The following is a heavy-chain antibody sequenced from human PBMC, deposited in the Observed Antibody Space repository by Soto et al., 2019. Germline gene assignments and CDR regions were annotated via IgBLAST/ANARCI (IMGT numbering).Heavy chain of an antibody. CDR3: ASGWSTKVTPSDMDV. CDR2: INPNSGGT. V-gene: IGHV1-2*02. Sequence: ASVKVSCKASGYTFTGYYMHWVRQAPGQGLEWMGWINPNSGGTNYAQKFQGRVTMTRDTSISTAYMELSRLRSDDTAVYYCASGWSTKVTPSDMDVWRQGTTVTVAS. CDR1: GYTFTGYY. D-gene: IGHD4-17*01. J-gene: IGHJ6*02.